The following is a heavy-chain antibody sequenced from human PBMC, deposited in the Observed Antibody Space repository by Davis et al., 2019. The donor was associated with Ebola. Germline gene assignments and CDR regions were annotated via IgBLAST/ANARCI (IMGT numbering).Heavy chain of an antibody. CDR1: GFTVSSNY. CDR3: AKDLFWWSASDV. CDR2: IGSDSGT. V-gene: IGHV3-53*01. D-gene: IGHD2-8*02. J-gene: IGHJ6*02. Sequence: PGGSLRLSCAPSGFTVSSNYMSWVRQAPGKGLEWVSGIGSDSGTHYAHSVKGRFTISRDDSKNTLYLQMNSLRGEDTAIYYCAKDLFWWSASDVWGQGTTVTVS.